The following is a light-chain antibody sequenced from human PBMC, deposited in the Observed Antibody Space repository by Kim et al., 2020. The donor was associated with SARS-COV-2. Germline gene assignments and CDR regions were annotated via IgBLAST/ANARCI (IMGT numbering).Light chain of an antibody. CDR1: QNVGGGY. CDR2: GAS. V-gene: IGKV3-20*01. J-gene: IGKJ1*01. Sequence: PGEPATPSCRASQNVGGGYLAWFQLKPGQSPRLLIYGASRRATGIPARFSGSGSGADFTLTINRLEPEDVAVYFCQDYAGSPPWTFGQGTKVDIK. CDR3: QDYAGSPPWT.